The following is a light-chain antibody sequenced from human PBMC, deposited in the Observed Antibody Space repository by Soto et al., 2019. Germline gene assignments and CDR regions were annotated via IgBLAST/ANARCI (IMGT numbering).Light chain of an antibody. CDR3: QQYRSAST. CDR2: KAS. Sequence: DIQMNQSPSTLSAFVGDRVTITCRASQSVSNWLAWYQQKPGKAPRLLISKASTLESGVPSRFSGSGSGTEFTLSISSLQREDFATYYCQQYRSASTFGQGTKLEIK. V-gene: IGKV1-5*03. J-gene: IGKJ2*02. CDR1: QSVSNW.